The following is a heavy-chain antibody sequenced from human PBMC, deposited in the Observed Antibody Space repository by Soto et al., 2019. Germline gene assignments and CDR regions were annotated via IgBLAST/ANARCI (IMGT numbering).Heavy chain of an antibody. Sequence: PSATLSLTCTVSGGSISSNYWTWIRQPPGKGLEWIGYVYNSGSTNYNPSLKSRVTISEETSKSQFSLKVNSMTAADTAVYYCARYRREAVAGYTLDNWGQGIVVTVSS. CDR3: ARYRREAVAGYTLDN. D-gene: IGHD6-13*01. CDR2: VYNSGST. V-gene: IGHV4-59*01. J-gene: IGHJ4*02. CDR1: GGSISSNY.